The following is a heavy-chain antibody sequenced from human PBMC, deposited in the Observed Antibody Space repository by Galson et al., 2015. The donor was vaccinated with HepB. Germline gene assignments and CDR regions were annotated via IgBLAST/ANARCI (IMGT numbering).Heavy chain of an antibody. V-gene: IGHV3-7*03. J-gene: IGHJ4*02. CDR1: GFRFSSYG. D-gene: IGHD6-19*01. CDR2: INPDGSEK. CDR3: ARDRDGGWSYDC. Sequence: SLRLSCAASGFRFSSYGMHWVRQAPGKGLEWVANINPDGSEKYYVASLKGRFTISRDNAKNSLYLQMNSLRVEDTAVYYCARDRDGGWSYDCWGQGTLVTVSS.